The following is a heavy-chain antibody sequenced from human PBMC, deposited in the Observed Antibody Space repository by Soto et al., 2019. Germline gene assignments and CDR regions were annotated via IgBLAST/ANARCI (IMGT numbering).Heavy chain of an antibody. CDR2: ISDSGGST. CDR1: GFTFSSFA. V-gene: IGHV3-23*01. Sequence: PGGSLRLSCAASGFTFSSFAMSWVRQAPGKGLEWVSTISDSGGSTYYADSVKRRFAISRDNSKNTLYLQMNSLRAEDTAIYYCATDHGWGTYYLYYFAYWGQGTMVTVSS. D-gene: IGHD3-10*01. CDR3: ATDHGWGTYYLYYFAY. J-gene: IGHJ4*02.